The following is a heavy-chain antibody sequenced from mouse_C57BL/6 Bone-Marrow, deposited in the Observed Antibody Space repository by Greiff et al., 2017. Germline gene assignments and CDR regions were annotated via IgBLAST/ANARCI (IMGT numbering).Heavy chain of an antibody. V-gene: IGHV3-6*01. CDR3: ARRGYGSPFAY. CDR2: ISYDGSN. J-gene: IGHJ3*01. CDR1: GYSITSGYY. D-gene: IGHD1-1*01. Sequence: EVKLQESGPGLVKPSQSLSLTCSVTGYSITSGYYWNWIRQFPGNKLEWMGYISYDGSNIYNPSLKNRISITRDTSKNQFFLKLNSVTTEDTATYYCARRGYGSPFAYWGQGTLVTVSA.